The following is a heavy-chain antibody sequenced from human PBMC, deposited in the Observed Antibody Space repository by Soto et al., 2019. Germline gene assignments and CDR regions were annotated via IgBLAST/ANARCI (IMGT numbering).Heavy chain of an antibody. CDR1: GFTVSSNY. J-gene: IGHJ4*02. CDR3: ATGRGGNYFFAS. V-gene: IGHV3-66*01. CDR2: IYAGGST. D-gene: IGHD1-1*01. Sequence: GGSLRLSCAASGFTVSSNYMSWVRQAPGKGLEWVSVIYAGGSTHYADSVEDRFTTSRDNSNNMLYLQMNSLRAEDTAIYYCATGRGGNYFFASWGQGTLVTVSS.